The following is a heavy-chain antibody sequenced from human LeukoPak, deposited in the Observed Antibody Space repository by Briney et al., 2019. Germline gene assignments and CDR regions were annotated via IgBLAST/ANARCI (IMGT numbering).Heavy chain of an antibody. CDR2: ISGSGGST. V-gene: IGHV3-23*01. CDR1: GFTFSSYA. CDR3: AKEVTFGGSYPSDY. J-gene: IGHJ4*02. Sequence: GGSLRLSCAASGFTFSSYAMSWVRQAPGKGLKWVSAISGSGGSTYYADSVKGRFTISRDNSKNTLYLQMNSLRAEDTAVYYCAKEVTFGGSYPSDYWGQGTLVTVSS. D-gene: IGHD1-26*01.